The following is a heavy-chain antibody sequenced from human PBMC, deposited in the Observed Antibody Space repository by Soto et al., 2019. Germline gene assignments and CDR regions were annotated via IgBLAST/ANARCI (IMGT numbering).Heavy chain of an antibody. J-gene: IGHJ4*02. Sequence: EVQLLESGGGLVQPGGSLRLSCTVSGFTFRSYAMNWVRQAPGGGLEWVSNIIGSGDNTYYADSVKGRFTISRDNSQNTLFLQMDSLRVEDTATYYCVKDRAFRTVAGADQWGQGTLVTVSS. CDR3: VKDRAFRTVAGADQ. CDR2: IIGSGDNT. V-gene: IGHV3-23*01. CDR1: GFTFRSYA. D-gene: IGHD6-19*01.